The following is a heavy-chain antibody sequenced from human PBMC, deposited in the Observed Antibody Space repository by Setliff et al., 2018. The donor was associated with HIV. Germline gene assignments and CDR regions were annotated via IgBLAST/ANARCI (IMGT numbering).Heavy chain of an antibody. CDR1: GFTFSTYW. CDR3: ASVLYISGWYGPVVKGLDM. CDR2: ISYDGSDK. Sequence: PGGSLRLSCAASGFTFSTYWMTWVRQAPGKGLEWVAVISYDGSDKYYVDAVKGRLTLSRDDAKNSLFLQMNSLRAGETAMYYCASVLYISGWYGPVVKGLDMWGQGTMVTGSS. V-gene: IGHV3-7*03. J-gene: IGHJ3*02. D-gene: IGHD6-19*01.